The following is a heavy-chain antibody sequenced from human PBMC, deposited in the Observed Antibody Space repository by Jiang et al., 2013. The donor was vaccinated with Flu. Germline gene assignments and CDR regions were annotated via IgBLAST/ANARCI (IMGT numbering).Heavy chain of an antibody. Sequence: EWIGSIYYSGSTYYNPSLKSRVTISVDTSKNQFSLKLSSVTAADTAVYYCARQLSYYDFWGGFVCWFDPWGQGTLVTVSS. J-gene: IGHJ5*02. V-gene: IGHV4-39*01. CDR3: ARQLSYYDFWGGFVCWFDP. D-gene: IGHD3-3*01. CDR2: IYYSGST.